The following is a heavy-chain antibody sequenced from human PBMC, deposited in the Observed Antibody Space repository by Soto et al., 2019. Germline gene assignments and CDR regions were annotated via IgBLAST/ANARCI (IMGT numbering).Heavy chain of an antibody. CDR3: AHGSCFGADCYPNPYFDF. CDR1: GFSLSTTEEG. CDR2: IYWDDDK. V-gene: IGHV2-5*02. Sequence: QITLKESGPTLVKPTQTLTLTCTFSGFSLSTTEEGVGWIRQPPGKAPEWLAFIYWDDDKRYSPSLKTRLTITKDTSKNQVVLTVTNVDPVDTATYYCAHGSCFGADCYPNPYFDFWGQGILVTVSS. D-gene: IGHD2-21*02. J-gene: IGHJ4*02.